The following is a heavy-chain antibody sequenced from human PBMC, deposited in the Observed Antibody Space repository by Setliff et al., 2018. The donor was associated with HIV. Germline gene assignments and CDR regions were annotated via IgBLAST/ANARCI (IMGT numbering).Heavy chain of an antibody. Sequence: GGSLRLSCAASGFTFGSYDMNWVRQAPGKGLEWVSGINWNGGGTSYADSVKGRFTISRDNAKNSLYLQMNSLRAEDTAVYYCARSHYYYYYMDVWGKGTTVTVSS. V-gene: IGHV3-20*04. CDR1: GFTFGSYD. CDR3: ARSHYYYYYMDV. J-gene: IGHJ6*03. CDR2: INWNGGGT.